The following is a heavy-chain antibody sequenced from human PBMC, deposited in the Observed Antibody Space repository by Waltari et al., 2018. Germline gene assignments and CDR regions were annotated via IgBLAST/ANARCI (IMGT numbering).Heavy chain of an antibody. CDR1: GCPCGRYF. J-gene: IGHJ4*02. D-gene: IGHD1-1*01. V-gene: IGHV4-59*12. CDR3: AREEAENAIYWMEY. CDR2: VYFGGNT. Sequence: QVQLQESGPGLVRPSETLSLTCTVSGCPCGRYFWSWFRQPPGRGLGWVGYVYFGGNTNHNSSLKSRVAISVDKSNNQLSLSLTSVTASDTAIYYCAREEAENAIYWMEYWGQGAQVIVSA.